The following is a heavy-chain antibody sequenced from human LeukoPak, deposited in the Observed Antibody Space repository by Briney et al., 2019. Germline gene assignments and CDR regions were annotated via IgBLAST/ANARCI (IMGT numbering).Heavy chain of an antibody. D-gene: IGHD3-3*01. CDR1: GGSFSGYY. CDR3: ARGYYDFWSGYFDY. Sequence: SETLSLTCAVYGGSFSGYYWSWIRQPPGKGLEWIGEINHSGSTNYNPSLKSRVTISVDTSKNQFSLKLSSVTAADTAVYYCARGYYDFWSGYFDYWGQGTLSPSPQ. J-gene: IGHJ4*02. CDR2: INHSGST. V-gene: IGHV4-34*01.